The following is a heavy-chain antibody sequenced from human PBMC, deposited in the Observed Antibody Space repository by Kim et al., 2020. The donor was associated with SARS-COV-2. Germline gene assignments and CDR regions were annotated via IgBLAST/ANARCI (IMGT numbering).Heavy chain of an antibody. J-gene: IGHJ4*02. Sequence: SETLSLTCTVSGGSISSSGYYWGWIRQPPGKGLEWIGTIHYSGNTYYNPSLKSRVTISVDTSKNQFSLKLISVTAADTAVFYCARLKGLVGTTAIRNYFDSWGQGTLVTVSS. CDR2: IHYSGNT. V-gene: IGHV4-39*01. D-gene: IGHD1-26*01. CDR3: ARLKGLVGTTAIRNYFDS. CDR1: GGSISSSGYY.